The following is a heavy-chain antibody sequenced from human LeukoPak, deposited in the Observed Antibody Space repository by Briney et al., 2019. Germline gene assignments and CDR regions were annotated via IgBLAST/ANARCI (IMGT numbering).Heavy chain of an antibody. CDR2: ISRRSRHL. CDR3: VRDLLGSGSTKAYLRH. V-gene: IGHV3-21*01. J-gene: IGHJ1*01. D-gene: IGHD5-24*01. CDR1: GFTFNDYS. Sequence: GGSLRLSCAASGFTFNDYSMNWVRQAPGKGLEWVSSISRRSRHLYYAGSVKGRFTISRDDAENSLYLQMNSLRAEDMAVYYCVRDLLGSGSTKAYLRHWGKGTLVTVSS.